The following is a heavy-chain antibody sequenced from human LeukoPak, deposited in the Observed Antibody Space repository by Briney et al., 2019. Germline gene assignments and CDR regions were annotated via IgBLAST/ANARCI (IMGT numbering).Heavy chain of an antibody. D-gene: IGHD3-22*01. J-gene: IGHJ4*02. CDR3: ARGLGSYDSSELTWPMISF. CDR1: GYTFTNYE. CDR2: MNPNSGDT. Sequence: ASVKVSCKASGYTFTNYEINWVQQATGHGLEWMGWMNPNSGDTAYAQTFQGRITMTRSTSITTAYMELSGLRSGDTAVYYCARGLGSYDSSELTWPMISFWGQGTQVTVSS. V-gene: IGHV1-8*01.